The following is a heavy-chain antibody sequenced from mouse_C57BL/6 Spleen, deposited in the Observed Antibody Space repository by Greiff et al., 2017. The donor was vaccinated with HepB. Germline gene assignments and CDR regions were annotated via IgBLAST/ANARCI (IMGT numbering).Heavy chain of an antibody. CDR1: GYTFTSYW. CDR3: AGGYYGSSYRFAY. CDR2: IYPGSGST. V-gene: IGHV1-55*01. D-gene: IGHD1-1*01. J-gene: IGHJ3*01. Sequence: QVQLQQPGAELVKPGASVKMSCKASGYTFTSYWITWVKQRPGQGLEWIGDIYPGSGSTNYNEKFKSKATLTVDTSSSTAYMQLSSLTSEDSAVYYCAGGYYGSSYRFAYWGQGTLVTVSA.